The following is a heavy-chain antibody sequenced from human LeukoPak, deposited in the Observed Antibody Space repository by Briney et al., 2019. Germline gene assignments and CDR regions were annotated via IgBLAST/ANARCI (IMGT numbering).Heavy chain of an antibody. V-gene: IGHV3-23*01. J-gene: IGHJ3*02. Sequence: GGTLRLSCAASGFTFSSYGMSWVRQAPGKGLEWVSAISGSGGSAYYADSVKGRFTISRDNSNNTLYLQMNSLRAEDTAVYYCAKAGDNSGNYGAFDIWGQGTMVTVSS. D-gene: IGHD3-22*01. CDR2: ISGSGGSA. CDR3: AKAGDNSGNYGAFDI. CDR1: GFTFSSYG.